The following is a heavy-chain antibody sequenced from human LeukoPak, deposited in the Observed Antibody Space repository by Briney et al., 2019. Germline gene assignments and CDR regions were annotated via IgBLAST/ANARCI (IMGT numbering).Heavy chain of an antibody. Sequence: PSETLSLTCTVSGGSISSDNYYWGWIRQPPGKGLEFIGSIYYSGSTYYNPSLKSRVTISVDTSKNQFSLELSSVTAADTAVYYCARETSQKGAHYMDVWGKGTTVTISS. D-gene: IGHD3-16*01. CDR2: IYYSGST. J-gene: IGHJ6*03. CDR3: ARETSQKGAHYMDV. CDR1: GGSISSDNYY. V-gene: IGHV4-39*07.